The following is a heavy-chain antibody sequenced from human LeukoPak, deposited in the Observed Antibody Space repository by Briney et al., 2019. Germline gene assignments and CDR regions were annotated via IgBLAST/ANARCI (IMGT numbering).Heavy chain of an antibody. J-gene: IGHJ5*02. CDR1: GYTFTSYD. CDR3: ARGVGYNWFDP. CDR2: MNPNSGNT. Sequence: VASVKVSCKASGYTFTSYDINWVRQATGQGLEWMGWMNPNSGNTGYAQKFQGRVTITRNTSISTAYMELSSLRSGDTAVYYCARGVGYNWFDPWGQGTLVTVSS. D-gene: IGHD1-26*01. V-gene: IGHV1-8*03.